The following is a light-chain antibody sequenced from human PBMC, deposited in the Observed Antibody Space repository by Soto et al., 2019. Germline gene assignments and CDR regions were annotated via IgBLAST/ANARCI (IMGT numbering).Light chain of an antibody. CDR3: SSYAGSRLPVA. CDR2: DVT. CDR1: SSDVGGYDF. J-gene: IGLJ2*01. Sequence: QSALTQPPSASGSPGQSVTISCTGASSDVGGYDFVSWYQQHPGKAPKLMIYDVTKRPSGVPDRFSGSKSGNTASLTVSGLQADDEADYYCSSYAGSRLPVALGGGTKVTVL. V-gene: IGLV2-8*01.